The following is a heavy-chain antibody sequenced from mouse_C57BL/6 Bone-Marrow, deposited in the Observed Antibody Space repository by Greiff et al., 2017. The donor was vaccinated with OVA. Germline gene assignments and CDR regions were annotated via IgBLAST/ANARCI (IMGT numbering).Heavy chain of an antibody. CDR3: ANYYGSSPYWYFDV. CDR2: IDPNSGGT. CDR1: GYTFTSYW. D-gene: IGHD1-1*01. V-gene: IGHV1-72*01. Sequence: QVHVKQPGAELVKPGASVKLSCKASGYTFTSYWMHWVKQRPGRGLEWIGRIDPNSGGTKYNEKFKSKATLTVDKPSSTAYMQLSSLTSEDSAVYYCANYYGSSPYWYFDVWGTGTTVTVSS. J-gene: IGHJ1*03.